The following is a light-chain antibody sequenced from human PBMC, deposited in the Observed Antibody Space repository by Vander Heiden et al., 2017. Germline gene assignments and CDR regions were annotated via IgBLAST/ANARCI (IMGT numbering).Light chain of an antibody. Sequence: DIHMPHSPSTLSASVGDRITITCRASQSIGSWLDWYQQKPGKAPKLLIYAASNLQSGVPSRFSGSGSGTEFTLTISSLQPEDFATYYCQQCDSTSRTFGQGTKVEVK. J-gene: IGKJ1*01. V-gene: IGKV1-39*01. CDR3: QQCDSTSRT. CDR2: AAS. CDR1: QSIGSW.